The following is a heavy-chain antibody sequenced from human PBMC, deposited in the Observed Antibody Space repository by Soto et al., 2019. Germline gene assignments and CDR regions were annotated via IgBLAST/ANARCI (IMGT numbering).Heavy chain of an antibody. CDR2: IYSGGSA. Sequence: PGGSLRLSCAASGFTVSSHYMSWVRQAPGKGLEWVSVIYSGGSANYADSVKGRFTISRDISKNTVYLQMNSLRAEDTAVYYCARARSGNYFYYGLDVWGQGTTVTVSS. D-gene: IGHD1-26*01. CDR3: ARARSGNYFYYGLDV. J-gene: IGHJ6*02. CDR1: GFTVSSHY. V-gene: IGHV3-53*01.